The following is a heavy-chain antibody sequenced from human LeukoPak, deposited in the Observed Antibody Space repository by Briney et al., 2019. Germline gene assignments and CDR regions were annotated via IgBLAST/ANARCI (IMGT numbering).Heavy chain of an antibody. D-gene: IGHD6-13*01. J-gene: IGHJ4*02. CDR2: IIPIFGTA. CDR1: GGSLRSYA. Sequence: STVTVSYKASGGSLRSYAIRWVRQAPRPGLEWLGVIIPIFGTANYAQKFHGRVTITADESTSTASMELSSLRSEDTAVYYCAREAYSSSWYPYWGQGTLVTVSS. V-gene: IGHV1-69*01. CDR3: AREAYSSSWYPY.